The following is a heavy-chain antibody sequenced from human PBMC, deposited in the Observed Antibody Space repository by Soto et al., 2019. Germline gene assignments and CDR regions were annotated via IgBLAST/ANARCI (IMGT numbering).Heavy chain of an antibody. Sequence: ASVKVSCKTSGYVFISYGISWVRQAPGHGLEWVGWISAYTGKADYAQKFQGRVTMTTETSKSTAFLELWSLRSDDTAVYYCARDQRYYGSGSYYSDNWG. CDR1: GYVFISYG. J-gene: IGHJ4*01. D-gene: IGHD3-10*01. CDR3: ARDQRYYGSGSYYSDN. CDR2: ISAYTGKA. V-gene: IGHV1-18*04.